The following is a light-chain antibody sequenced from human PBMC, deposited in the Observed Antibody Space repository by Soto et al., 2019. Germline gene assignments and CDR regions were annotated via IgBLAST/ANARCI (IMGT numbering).Light chain of an antibody. CDR1: SSDIGDYNY. V-gene: IGLV2-14*01. Sequence: QSALTQPASVSGSPGQSITISCTGTSSDIGDYNYVSWYQQYPGKAPKLMIYEVSHRPSGVSNRFSASKSGNTASLTISGLQAEDEADYYCSSWTSSTTQVLGGGTKLTVL. CDR2: EVS. CDR3: SSWTSSTTQV. J-gene: IGLJ3*02.